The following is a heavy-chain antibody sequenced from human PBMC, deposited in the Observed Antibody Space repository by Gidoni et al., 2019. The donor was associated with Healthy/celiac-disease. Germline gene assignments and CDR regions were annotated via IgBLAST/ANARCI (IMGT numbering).Heavy chain of an antibody. CDR2: ISSSSSYI. J-gene: IGHJ4*02. V-gene: IGHV3-21*01. Sequence: EVQLVESGGGLVKPGGSLRLSCAALGFSLISFTMNWVRQAPGKGLEWVSYISSSSSYIYYADSVKGRFTISRDNAKNSLYLQMNSLRAEDTAVYYCARDREYYYDSSGYYGYWGQGTLVTVSS. CDR1: GFSLISFT. D-gene: IGHD3-22*01. CDR3: ARDREYYYDSSGYYGY.